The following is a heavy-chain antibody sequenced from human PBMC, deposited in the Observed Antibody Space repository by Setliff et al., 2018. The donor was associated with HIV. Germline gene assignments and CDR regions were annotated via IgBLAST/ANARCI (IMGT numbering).Heavy chain of an antibody. J-gene: IGHJ6*04. CDR1: SGSINSYY. V-gene: IGHV4-59*08. Sequence: SETLSLTCTVSSGSINSYYWSWVRQAPGKGLEWIGYIYYSGNTKYNPSLKSRVAISVDTSKNQFSLKVSSVTAADTAVYYCARVARGGHSSRWYMAMDVWGKGTTVTVSS. CDR2: IYYSGNT. D-gene: IGHD6-13*01. CDR3: ARVARGGHSSRWYMAMDV.